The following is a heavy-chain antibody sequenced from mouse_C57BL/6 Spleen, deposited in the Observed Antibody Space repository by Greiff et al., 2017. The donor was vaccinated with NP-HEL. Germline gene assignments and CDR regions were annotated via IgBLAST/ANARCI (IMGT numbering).Heavy chain of an antibody. J-gene: IGHJ3*01. CDR2: IDPSDSET. Sequence: QVQLQQPGAELVRPGSSVKLSCKASGYTFTSYWMHWVKQRPIQGLEWIGNIDPSDSETHYNQKFKDKATLTVDKSSSTAYMQLSSLTSEDSAVYYCARSDYGSFSWFAYWGQGTLVTVSA. D-gene: IGHD1-1*01. V-gene: IGHV1-52*01. CDR1: GYTFTSYW. CDR3: ARSDYGSFSWFAY.